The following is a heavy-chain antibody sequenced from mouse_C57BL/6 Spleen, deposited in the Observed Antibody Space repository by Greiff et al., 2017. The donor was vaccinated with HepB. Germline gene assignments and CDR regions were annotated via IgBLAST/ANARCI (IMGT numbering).Heavy chain of an antibody. J-gene: IGHJ1*03. CDR3: ARSNYGYFDV. D-gene: IGHD2-5*01. CDR2: IWGVGST. V-gene: IGHV2-6*01. CDR1: GFSFTSYG. Sequence: VKVVESGPGLVPPSQSLSITCTVSGFSFTSYGVDWVRQSPGKGLEWLGVIWGVGSTNYNSALKSRLSISKDNSKSQVFLKMNSLQTDDTAMYYCARSNYGYFDVWGTGTTVTVSS.